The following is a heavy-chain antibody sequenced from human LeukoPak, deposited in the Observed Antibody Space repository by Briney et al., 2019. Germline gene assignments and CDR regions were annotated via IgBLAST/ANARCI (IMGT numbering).Heavy chain of an antibody. V-gene: IGHV4-39*07. D-gene: IGHD3-22*01. J-gene: IGHJ5*02. CDR3: ARDQQYYYDSSGYYRTDWFDP. Sequence: SETLSLTCTVSGGSISSSSYYWGWIRQPPGKGLEWIGSIYNSGSTYYNPSLKSRVIVSLAMSQNQFSLRLTSVTAADTAVYYCARDQQYYYDSSGYYRTDWFDPWGQGTLVTVSS. CDR2: IYNSGST. CDR1: GGSISSSSYY.